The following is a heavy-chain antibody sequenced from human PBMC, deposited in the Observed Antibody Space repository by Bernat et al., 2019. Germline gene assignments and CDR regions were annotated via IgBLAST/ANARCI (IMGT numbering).Heavy chain of an antibody. CDR1: GFTFSDYG. V-gene: IGHV3-30*18. Sequence: QVQLVESGGGVVQTGRSLRLSCAASGFTFSDYGMHWVRQAPGKGLEWVAVISYDGSNKYYADSMKGRFTISRDNSKNTLYLQMNSLRAEDTAVYYCAKGPSSGWNDVEYWGQGTLVTVSS. CDR2: ISYDGSNK. J-gene: IGHJ4*02. CDR3: AKGPSSGWNDVEY. D-gene: IGHD6-19*01.